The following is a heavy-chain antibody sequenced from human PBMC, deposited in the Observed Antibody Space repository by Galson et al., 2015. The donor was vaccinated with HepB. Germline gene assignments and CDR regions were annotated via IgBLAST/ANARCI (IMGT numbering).Heavy chain of an antibody. V-gene: IGHV1-24*01. CDR3: ATSGGAGKTKYYYYYYGMDV. CDR2: FDPEDGET. J-gene: IGHJ6*02. Sequence: SVKVSCKVSGYTLTELSMHWVRQAPGKGLEWMGGFDPEDGETIYAQKFQGRVTMTEDTSTDTAYMELSSLRSEDTAVYYCATSGGAGKTKYYYYYYGMDVWGQGTTVTVSS. CDR1: GYTLTELS. D-gene: IGHD6-19*01.